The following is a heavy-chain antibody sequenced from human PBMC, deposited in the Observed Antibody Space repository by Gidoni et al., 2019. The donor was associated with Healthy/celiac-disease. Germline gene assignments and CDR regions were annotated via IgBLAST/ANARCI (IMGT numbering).Heavy chain of an antibody. J-gene: IGHJ4*02. V-gene: IGHV3-21*01. Sequence: EVQLVESGGGLVKPGGSLRLSCAASGFTFSSYSMNWVRQAPGKGLEWVSSISSSSSYIYYADSVKGRFTISRDNAKNSLYLQMNSLRAEDTAVYYCARDSAYYDSSGYYRVPFDYWGQGTLVTVSS. CDR1: GFTFSSYS. CDR2: ISSSSSYI. CDR3: ARDSAYYDSSGYYRVPFDY. D-gene: IGHD3-22*01.